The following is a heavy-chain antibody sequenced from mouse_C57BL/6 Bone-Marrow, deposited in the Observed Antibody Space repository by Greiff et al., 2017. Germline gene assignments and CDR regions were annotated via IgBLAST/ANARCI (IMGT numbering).Heavy chain of an antibody. CDR1: GYAFTNYL. Sequence: VQLQQSGAELVRPGTSVKVSCKASGYAFTNYLIEWVKQRPGQGLEWIGVINPGSGGTNYNEKFKGKATLTADKSSSTAYMQLSSLTSEDSAVDFCARERYGSDYWGQGTTLTVSS. CDR3: ARERYGSDY. V-gene: IGHV1-54*01. D-gene: IGHD2-10*02. J-gene: IGHJ2*01. CDR2: INPGSGGT.